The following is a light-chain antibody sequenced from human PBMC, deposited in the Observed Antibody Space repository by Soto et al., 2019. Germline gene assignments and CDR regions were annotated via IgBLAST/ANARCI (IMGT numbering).Light chain of an antibody. J-gene: IGKJ4*01. Sequence: PGERATLSCRASQSVTKSLAWYQQKPGQAPRLLIFATSHRATDIPARFSGSGSETDFTLTISSLEPEDFAVYYCQQRSDWPPSLTFGGGTKGEIK. CDR1: QSVTKS. CDR3: QQRSDWPPSLT. CDR2: ATS. V-gene: IGKV3-11*01.